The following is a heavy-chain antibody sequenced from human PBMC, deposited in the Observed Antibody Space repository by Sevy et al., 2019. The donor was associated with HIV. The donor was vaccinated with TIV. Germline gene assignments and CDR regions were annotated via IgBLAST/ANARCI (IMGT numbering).Heavy chain of an antibody. CDR3: AGGGFLSRY. CDR1: GFTISDSW. J-gene: IGHJ4*02. V-gene: IGHV3-7*01. Sequence: GGSLRLSCAASGFTISDSWMTWVRQGPGKGLEWVANINQAGSDQYYVDSVRGRFTISRDNAKNSLYLQMNSLRVEDTALYYCAGGGFLSRYWGQGSLVTVSS. CDR2: INQAGSDQ. D-gene: IGHD2-15*01.